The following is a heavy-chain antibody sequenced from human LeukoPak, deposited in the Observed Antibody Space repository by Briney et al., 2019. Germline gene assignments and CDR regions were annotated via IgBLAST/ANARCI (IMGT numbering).Heavy chain of an antibody. Sequence: SETLSRTCTVSGGSISSYSWSWIRQPPGKGLEWIGYIHYNGSPNYNPSLKSRVTISVDTSKNQFSLKLSSVTAADTAVYYCARGGVTIFGVATPTNWFDPWGQGTLVTVSS. D-gene: IGHD3-3*01. CDR3: ARGGVTIFGVATPTNWFDP. J-gene: IGHJ5*02. CDR2: IHYNGSP. CDR1: GGSISSYS. V-gene: IGHV4-59*01.